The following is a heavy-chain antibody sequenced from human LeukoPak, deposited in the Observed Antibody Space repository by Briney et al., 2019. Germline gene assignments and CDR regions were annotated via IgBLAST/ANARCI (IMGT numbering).Heavy chain of an antibody. CDR3: TRGVSSSGRSLKGYYYMDV. CDR2: IYYSGST. D-gene: IGHD6-6*01. Sequence: SETLSLTCTVSGGSISSSSYYWGWIRQPPGKGLEWIGRIYYSGSTYYNPSLKSRVTISVDTSKNQFSLKLSSVTAADTAMYYCTRGVSSSGRSLKGYYYMDVWGKGTTVTVSS. V-gene: IGHV4-39*01. J-gene: IGHJ6*03. CDR1: GGSISSSSYY.